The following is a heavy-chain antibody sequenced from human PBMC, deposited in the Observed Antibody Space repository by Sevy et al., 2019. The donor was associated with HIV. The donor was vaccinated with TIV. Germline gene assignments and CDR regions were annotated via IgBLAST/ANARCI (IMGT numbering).Heavy chain of an antibody. D-gene: IGHD2-15*01. Sequence: GGYLRLSCAASGFTFSNYNMNWVRQAPGKGLEWISHISSNTGTMQYADPVKGRFTTSIDNAKNLLYLQMSSLRVEDTAVYYCVRNGGSQDFGFDPWGQGTLVTVSS. J-gene: IGHJ5*02. CDR1: GFTFSNYN. CDR3: VRNGGSQDFGFDP. V-gene: IGHV3-48*03. CDR2: ISSNTGTM.